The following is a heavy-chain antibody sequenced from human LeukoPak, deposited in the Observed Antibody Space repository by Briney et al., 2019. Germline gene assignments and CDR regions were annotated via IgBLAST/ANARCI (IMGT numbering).Heavy chain of an antibody. CDR1: GGTFSSYA. J-gene: IGHJ4*02. D-gene: IGHD2-2*01. V-gene: IGHV1-69*13. CDR3: ARNRGGWDCRSTSCYGYFDY. Sequence: SVKVSCKASGGTFSSYAISWVRQAPGQGLEWMGGIIPIFGTANYAQKFQGRVTITADESTSTAYMELSSLRSEDTAVYYCARNRGGWDCRSTSCYGYFDYWGQGTLVTVSS. CDR2: IIPIFGTA.